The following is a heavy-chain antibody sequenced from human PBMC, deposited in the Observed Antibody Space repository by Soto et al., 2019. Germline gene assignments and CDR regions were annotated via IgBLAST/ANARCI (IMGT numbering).Heavy chain of an antibody. D-gene: IGHD3-3*01. CDR3: AKDAVYYDFWSGYGDYYYYGMDV. V-gene: IGHV3-30*18. CDR1: GFTFSSYG. CDR2: ISYDGSNK. Sequence: PGGSLRLSCAASGFTFSSYGMHWVRQAPGKGLEWVAVISYDGSNKYYADSVKGRFTISRDNSKNTLYLQMNSLRAEDTAVYYCAKDAVYYDFWSGYGDYYYYGMDVWGQGTTVTVSS. J-gene: IGHJ6*02.